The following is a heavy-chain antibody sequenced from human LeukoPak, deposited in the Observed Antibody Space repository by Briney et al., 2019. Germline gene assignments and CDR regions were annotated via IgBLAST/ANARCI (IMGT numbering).Heavy chain of an antibody. CDR2: INTYNGNT. V-gene: IGHV1-18*01. CDR1: GYTFTNFA. CDR3: TREDLCGGNVYRCGGSDS. D-gene: IGHD4-23*01. Sequence: ASVKVSCKASGYTFTNFAISWVRQAPGEGLEWMGWINTYNGNTDYAQKVQDRVTMTADTSTSTAYMELRSLRSDDPAVYYCTREDLCGGNVYRCGGSDSWGQGTLVTVSS. J-gene: IGHJ4*02.